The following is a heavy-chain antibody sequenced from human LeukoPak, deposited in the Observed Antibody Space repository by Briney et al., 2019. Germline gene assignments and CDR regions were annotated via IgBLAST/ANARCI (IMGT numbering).Heavy chain of an antibody. V-gene: IGHV3-74*01. CDR3: ARQSRGYSGANDY. CDR2: INSDGSST. CDR1: GFTSSSYW. D-gene: IGHD5-12*01. J-gene: IGHJ4*02. Sequence: GGSLRLSCAASGFTSSSYWMHWVRQAPGKGLVWVSRINSDGSSTSYADSVKGRFTISRDKAKNTLYLQMNSLRAEDTAVYYCARQSRGYSGANDYWGQGTLVTVSS.